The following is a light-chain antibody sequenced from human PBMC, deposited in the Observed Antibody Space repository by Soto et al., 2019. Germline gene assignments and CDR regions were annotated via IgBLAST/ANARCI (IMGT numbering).Light chain of an antibody. CDR2: KTS. J-gene: IGKJ1*01. V-gene: IGKV1-5*03. Sequence: DIQMTQSPSTLSASVGDRVTITCRASQSISTWLAWYQQKPGRAPNLLIYKTSSSERGVPSRFSGSGSGTEFTLTISSLQPDEFATYYCQQYNTYAPWTFGQGTKVEIK. CDR1: QSISTW. CDR3: QQYNTYAPWT.